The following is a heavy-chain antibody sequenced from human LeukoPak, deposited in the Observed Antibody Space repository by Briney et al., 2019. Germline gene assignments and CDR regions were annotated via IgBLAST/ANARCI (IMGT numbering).Heavy chain of an antibody. V-gene: IGHV3-15*01. CDR2: IKSKTDGGTT. CDR3: TTTARYCSGGSCYYFDY. CDR1: GFTFNDAW. J-gene: IGHJ4*02. D-gene: IGHD2-15*01. Sequence: PGGSLRLSCAASGFTFNDAWMSWVRQAPGKGLEWVGRIKSKTDGGTTDYAAPVKGRFTISRDDSKSTLYLQMNSLKTEDTALYYCTTTARYCSGGSCYYFDYWGQGTLVTVSS.